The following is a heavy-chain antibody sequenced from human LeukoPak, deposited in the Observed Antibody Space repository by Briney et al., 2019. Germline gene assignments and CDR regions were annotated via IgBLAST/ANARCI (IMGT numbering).Heavy chain of an antibody. V-gene: IGHV3-53*01. CDR3: ARDPPGIAAGGNGA. CDR1: GVTVSNNY. CDR2: IYSGGGT. J-gene: IGHJ5*02. Sequence: GGSLRLSCVASGVTVSNNYMCWVRQAPGKGLEWVSLIYSGGGTSYADSVKGRFTISRDASKYTVYLQMNSLRPEDTAIYYCARDPPGIAAGGNGAWGQGTLVTVSS. D-gene: IGHD6-13*01.